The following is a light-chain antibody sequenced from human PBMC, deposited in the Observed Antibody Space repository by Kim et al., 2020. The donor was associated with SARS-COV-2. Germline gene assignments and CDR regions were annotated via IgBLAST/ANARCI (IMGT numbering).Light chain of an antibody. V-gene: IGLV4-60*03. Sequence: SSVKLTRTLSSGHSSYIIAWHQQQPGKAPRYLMKLEGSGSYNKGSGVPDRFSGSSSGADRYLTTSNLQSEDEADYYCETWDSNSWVFGGGTQLTVL. J-gene: IGLJ3*02. CDR3: ETWDSNSWV. CDR1: SGHSSYI. CDR2: LEGSGSY.